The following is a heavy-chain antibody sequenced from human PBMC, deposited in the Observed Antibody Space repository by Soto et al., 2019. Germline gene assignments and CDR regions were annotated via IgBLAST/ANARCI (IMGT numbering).Heavy chain of an antibody. CDR2: ISYDGTNK. CDR1: GFTFSSYW. J-gene: IGHJ4*02. V-gene: IGHV3-30-3*01. D-gene: IGHD7-27*01. CDR3: ARDPKTSGGQHWAFNYFDS. Sequence: GGSLRLSCAASGFTFSSYWMSWVRQAPGKGPEWVALISYDGTNKFYADSAKGRFTISRDNSKSTLYLQVDSLRPEDAAVYYCARDPKTSGGQHWAFNYFDSWGQGTLVTVSS.